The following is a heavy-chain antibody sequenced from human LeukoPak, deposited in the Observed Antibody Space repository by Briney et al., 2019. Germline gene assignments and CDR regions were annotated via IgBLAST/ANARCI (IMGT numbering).Heavy chain of an antibody. Sequence: PSETLSLTCTVSGGSMSSSNYYWGWIRQPPGKGLEWIGTIYYSGSTFFNNPSLKSRVTISVDTSENQFSLKLSSVTAADTAVYYCASPPLPTNANAFDIWGQGTMVTVSS. CDR3: ASPPLPTNANAFDI. CDR2: IYYSGST. J-gene: IGHJ3*02. D-gene: IGHD1/OR15-1a*01. CDR1: GGSMSSSNYY. V-gene: IGHV4-39*01.